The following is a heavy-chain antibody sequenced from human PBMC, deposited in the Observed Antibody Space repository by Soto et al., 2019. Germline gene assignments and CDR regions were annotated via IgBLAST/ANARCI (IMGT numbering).Heavy chain of an antibody. J-gene: IGHJ3*02. D-gene: IGHD3-9*01. V-gene: IGHV3-21*01. Sequence: GGSLRLSCAASGFTFSSYSMNWVRQAPGKGLEWVSSISSSSSYIYYADSVKGRFTISRDNAKNSLYLQMNSLRAEETAVYYCATLYDILTGDEDAFDIWGQGTMVTVSS. CDR1: GFTFSSYS. CDR3: ATLYDILTGDEDAFDI. CDR2: ISSSSSYI.